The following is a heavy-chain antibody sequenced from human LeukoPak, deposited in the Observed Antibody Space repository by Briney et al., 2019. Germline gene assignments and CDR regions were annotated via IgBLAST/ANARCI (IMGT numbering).Heavy chain of an antibody. CDR2: IYYSGST. V-gene: IGHV4-59*11. CDR3: ARFIRRPRGYCSSTSCYIDAFDI. J-gene: IGHJ3*02. Sequence: SETLSLTCTVSGGSISSHYWSWIRQPPGKGLEWIGYIYYSGSTNYNPSLKSRVTISVDTSKNQFSLKLSSVTAADTAVYYCARFIRRPRGYCSSTSCYIDAFDIWGQGTMVIVSS. D-gene: IGHD2-2*02. CDR1: GGSISSHY.